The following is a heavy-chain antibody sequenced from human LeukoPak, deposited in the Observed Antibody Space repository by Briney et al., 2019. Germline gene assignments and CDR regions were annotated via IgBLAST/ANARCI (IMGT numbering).Heavy chain of an antibody. Sequence: GGSLRLSCAASGFTFSSYAMSWVRQAPGKGLEWVLAISGSGGSTYYADSVKGRFTISRDNSKNTLYLQMNSLRAEDTAVYYCAKDRAIPPYCGGDCYPGDAFDIWGQGTMVTVSS. CDR2: ISGSGGST. CDR3: AKDRAIPPYCGGDCYPGDAFDI. V-gene: IGHV3-23*01. J-gene: IGHJ3*02. CDR1: GFTFSSYA. D-gene: IGHD2-21*02.